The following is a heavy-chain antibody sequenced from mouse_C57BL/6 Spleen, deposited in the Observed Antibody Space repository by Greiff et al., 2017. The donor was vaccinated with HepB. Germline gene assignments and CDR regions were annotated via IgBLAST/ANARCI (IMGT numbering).Heavy chain of an antibody. V-gene: IGHV5-6*02. CDR1: GFTFSSYG. Sequence: EVKLEESGGDLVKPGGSLKLSCAASGFTFSSYGMSWVRQTPDKRLEWVATISSGGSYTYYPDSVKGRFTISRDNAKNTLYLQMSSLKSEDTAMYYCARGAYYSNLYYAMDYWGQGTSVTVSS. CDR3: ARGAYYSNLYYAMDY. CDR2: ISSGGSYT. J-gene: IGHJ4*01. D-gene: IGHD2-5*01.